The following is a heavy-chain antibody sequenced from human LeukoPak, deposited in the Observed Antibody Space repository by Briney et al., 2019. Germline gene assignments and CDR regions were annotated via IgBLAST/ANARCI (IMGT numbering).Heavy chain of an antibody. D-gene: IGHD6-13*01. J-gene: IGHJ4*02. CDR3: TTDTSSWTTYDC. Sequence: PGGSLRLSCAASGFIFSNVWMSWVRQAPGKGLEWVGRIESEADGATTDYSTPVRGRFTISRDDSKSILYLQMNSLKTEDTAVYYCTTDTSSWTTYDCWGQGTLVTVSS. CDR2: IESEADGATT. V-gene: IGHV3-15*04. CDR1: GFIFSNVW.